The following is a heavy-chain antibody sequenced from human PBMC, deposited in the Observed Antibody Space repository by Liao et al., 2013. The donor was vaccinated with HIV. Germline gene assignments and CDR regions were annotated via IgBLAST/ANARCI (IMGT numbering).Heavy chain of an antibody. J-gene: IGHJ4*02. CDR2: INHSGST. CDR3: AREKEGIFGVVINY. V-gene: IGHV4-34*01. D-gene: IGHD3-3*02. Sequence: QVQLQQWGAGLLKPSETLSLTCAVYGGSVSGYYWSWIRQPPGKGLEWIGEINHSGSTNYNPSLKSRVTISVDTSKNQFSLKLSSVTAADTAVYYCAREKEGIFGVVINYWGQGTLVTVSS. CDR1: GGSVSGYY.